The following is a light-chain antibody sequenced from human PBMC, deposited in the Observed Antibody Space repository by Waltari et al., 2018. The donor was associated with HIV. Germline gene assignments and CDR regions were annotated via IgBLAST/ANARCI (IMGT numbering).Light chain of an antibody. Sequence: QSPLTPPASVARSPGPSIPTSCTGASSNVGTYYLCSWYQHLPGKAPKLMIYEVTKRPSGVSNRFSGSQSGNTASLTISGLQTDDEADYYCCTFAGSSTPVVFGGGTKLTVL. J-gene: IGLJ2*01. CDR3: CTFAGSSTPVV. V-gene: IGLV2-23*02. CDR1: SSNVGTYYL. CDR2: EVT.